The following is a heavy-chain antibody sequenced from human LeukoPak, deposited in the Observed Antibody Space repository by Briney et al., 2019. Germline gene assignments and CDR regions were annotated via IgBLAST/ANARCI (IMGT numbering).Heavy chain of an antibody. Sequence: ASVKVSCKASGYTFTSYAMNWVRQAPGQGLEWMGWINTNTGNPTYAQGFTGRFVFSLDTSVSTAYLQISSLKAEDTAVYYCARRSESGSYDAFDIWGQGTMVTVSS. V-gene: IGHV7-4-1*02. D-gene: IGHD1-26*01. CDR1: GYTFTSYA. CDR3: ARRSESGSYDAFDI. J-gene: IGHJ3*02. CDR2: INTNTGNP.